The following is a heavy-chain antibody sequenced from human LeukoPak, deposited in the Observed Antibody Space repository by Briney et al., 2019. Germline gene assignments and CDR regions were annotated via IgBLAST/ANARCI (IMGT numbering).Heavy chain of an antibody. V-gene: IGHV1-18*01. D-gene: IGHD6-13*01. CDR3: ARGRRRGYSSSWPPYYFDY. CDR1: GYTFTSYG. Sequence: ASVKVSCKASGYTFTSYGISWVRQAPGQGLEWMGWISAYNGNTNYAQKLQGRVTMTTDTSTSTAYMELRSLRSDDTAVYYCARGRRRGYSSSWPPYYFDYWGQGTLVTVSS. J-gene: IGHJ4*02. CDR2: ISAYNGNT.